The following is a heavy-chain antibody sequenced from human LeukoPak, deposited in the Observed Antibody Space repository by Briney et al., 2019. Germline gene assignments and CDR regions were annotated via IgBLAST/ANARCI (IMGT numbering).Heavy chain of an antibody. CDR3: ARSLGYCSSTSCPPGH. J-gene: IGHJ4*02. Sequence: PGRSLRLSCAASGFTFSSYAMHWVRQAPGKGLEWVAVISYDGSNKYYADSVKGRFTISRDNSKNTLYLQMNSLRAEDTAVYYCARSLGYCSSTSCPPGHWGQGTLVTVSS. V-gene: IGHV3-30*04. CDR2: ISYDGSNK. D-gene: IGHD2-2*01. CDR1: GFTFSSYA.